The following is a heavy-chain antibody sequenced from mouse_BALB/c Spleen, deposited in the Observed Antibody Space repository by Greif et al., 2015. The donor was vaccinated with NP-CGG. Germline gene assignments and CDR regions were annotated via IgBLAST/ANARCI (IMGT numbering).Heavy chain of an antibody. CDR1: GYTFTSYW. CDR2: INPSTGYT. V-gene: IGHV1-7*01. D-gene: IGHD1-1*01. J-gene: IGHJ4*01. Sequence: QVQLQQPGAELAKPGASVKMSCKASGYTFTSYWMHWVKQRPGQGLEWIGYINPSTGYTEYNQKIKDKATLTADKSSSTAYMQLSSLTSEDSAVYYCASYLLLRLPYAMDYWGQGTSVTVSS. CDR3: ASYLLLRLPYAMDY.